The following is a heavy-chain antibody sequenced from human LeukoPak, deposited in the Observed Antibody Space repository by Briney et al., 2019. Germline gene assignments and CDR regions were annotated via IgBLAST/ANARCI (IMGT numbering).Heavy chain of an antibody. Sequence: PGGSLILSCAASGFTFSTYAMSWVRQAPGKGVEWVSTINKSGGSTYYADSVKGRFTISRDNAKNTLYMQMNSLRAEDTAVYYCARGVGAQPHHYFDYWGRGTLVTLSS. CDR1: GFTFSTYA. V-gene: IGHV3-23*01. CDR3: ARGVGAQPHHYFDY. J-gene: IGHJ4*02. D-gene: IGHD1-26*01. CDR2: INKSGGST.